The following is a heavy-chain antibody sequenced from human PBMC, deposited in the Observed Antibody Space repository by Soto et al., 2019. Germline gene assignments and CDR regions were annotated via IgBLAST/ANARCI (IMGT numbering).Heavy chain of an antibody. V-gene: IGHV4-34*01. D-gene: IGHD6-19*01. CDR1: GGSFSGYY. Sequence: SETLSLTCAVYGGSFSGYYWSWIRQPPGKGLEWIGEINHSGSTNYNPSLKSRVTISVDASKNQFSLKLSSVTAADTAVYYCARGKTKTVAGIIDYWGQGTPVTVS. CDR3: ARGKTKTVAGIIDY. CDR2: INHSGST. J-gene: IGHJ4*02.